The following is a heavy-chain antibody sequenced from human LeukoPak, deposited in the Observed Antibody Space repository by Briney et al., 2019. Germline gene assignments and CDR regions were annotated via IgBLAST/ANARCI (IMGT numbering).Heavy chain of an antibody. CDR2: VGHSGSA. CDR3: ATRGDYSDTSGNSYDALDI. V-gene: IGHV4-34*01. D-gene: IGHD3-22*01. J-gene: IGHJ3*02. CDR1: GGSFSAYF. Sequence: PSETLSLTCAVSGGSFSAYFWRWVRQPPGKGLEWIGDVGHSGSADYNPSLKSRVTISADPSKSQFSLKLTSVTAADTAVYYCATRGDYSDTSGNSYDALDIWGQGTMVTVSS.